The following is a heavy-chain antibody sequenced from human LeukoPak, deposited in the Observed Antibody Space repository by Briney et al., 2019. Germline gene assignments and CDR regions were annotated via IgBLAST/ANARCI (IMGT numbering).Heavy chain of an antibody. Sequence: TSETLSLTCAVYGGSFSGYYWSWIRQPPGKGLEWIGEINHSGSTNYNPSLKSRVTISVDTSKNQFSLKLSSVTAADTAVYYCARGRGELRYFDWSRDHYYYYMDVWGKGTTVTVSS. D-gene: IGHD3-9*01. CDR3: ARGRGELRYFDWSRDHYYYYMDV. CDR1: GGSFSGYY. J-gene: IGHJ6*03. V-gene: IGHV4-34*01. CDR2: INHSGST.